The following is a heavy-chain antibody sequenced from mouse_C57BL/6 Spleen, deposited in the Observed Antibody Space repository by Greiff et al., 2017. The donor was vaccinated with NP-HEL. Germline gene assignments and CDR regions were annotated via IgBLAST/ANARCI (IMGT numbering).Heavy chain of an antibody. CDR1: GYSITSGYY. CDR3: ARKGGYYGYDEVFAY. J-gene: IGHJ3*01. V-gene: IGHV3-6*01. CDR2: ISYDGSN. D-gene: IGHD2-2*01. Sequence: EVKLQESGPGLVKPSQSLSLTCSVTGYSITSGYYWNWIRQFPGNKLEWMGYISYDGSNNYNPSLKNRISITRDTSKNQFFLKLNSVTTEDTATYYCARKGGYYGYDEVFAYWGQGTLVTVSA.